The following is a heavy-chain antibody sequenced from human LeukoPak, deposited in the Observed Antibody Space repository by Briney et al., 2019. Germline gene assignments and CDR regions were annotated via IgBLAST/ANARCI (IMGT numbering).Heavy chain of an antibody. Sequence: GGSLRLSCAASGFTFSSYAMHWVRQAPGKGLEWVSAISGSGGSTYYADSVKGRFTISRDNSKNTLYLQMNSLRAEDTAVYYCAKANNYDFWSGPTYFDPWGQGTLVTVSS. V-gene: IGHV3-23*01. J-gene: IGHJ5*02. CDR1: GFTFSSYA. CDR2: ISGSGGST. D-gene: IGHD3-3*01. CDR3: AKANNYDFWSGPTYFDP.